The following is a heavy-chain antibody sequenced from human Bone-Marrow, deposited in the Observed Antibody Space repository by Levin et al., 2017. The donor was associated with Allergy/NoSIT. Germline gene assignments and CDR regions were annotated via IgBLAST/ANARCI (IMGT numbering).Heavy chain of an antibody. Sequence: GGSLRLSCAASGFTFSSYAMNWVRQAPGKGLEWVSQISSSGSDMYYSDSVEGRFTVSRDNAKNSLFLQMNSLSDEDSAVYDCRYYCHNCCQAAAEFWGQGSLVTVSS. D-gene: IGHD6-25*01. J-gene: IGHJ4*02. CDR3: RYYCHNCCQAAAEF. CDR1: GFTFSSYA. V-gene: IGHV3-48*02. CDR2: ISSSGSDM.